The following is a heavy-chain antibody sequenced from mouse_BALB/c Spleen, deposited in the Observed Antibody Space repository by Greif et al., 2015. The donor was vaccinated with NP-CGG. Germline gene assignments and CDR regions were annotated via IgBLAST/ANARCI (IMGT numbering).Heavy chain of an antibody. V-gene: IGHV1-80*01. CDR3: ARYDYDYYAMDY. D-gene: IGHD2-4*01. J-gene: IGHJ4*01. CDR1: GYAFSSYW. CDR2: IYPGDGDT. Sequence: VQLQQSGAELVRPGSSVKISCKASGYAFSSYWINWVKQRPGQGLEWIGRIYPGDGDTNYNGKFKGKATLTADKSSSTAYMQHSSLTSEDSAVYFCARYDYDYYAMDYWGQGTSVTVSS.